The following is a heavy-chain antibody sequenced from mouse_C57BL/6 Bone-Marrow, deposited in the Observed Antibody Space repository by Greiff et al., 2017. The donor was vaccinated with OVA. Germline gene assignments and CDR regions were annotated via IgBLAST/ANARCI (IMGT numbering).Heavy chain of an antibody. Sequence: EVQLQQSGPELVKPGASVKISCKASGYTFTDYYMNWVKQSHGKSLEWIGDINPNNGGTSYNQKFKGKATLTVDKSSSTAYMELRSLTSEDSAVYYCARREDLLLYYFDYWGQGTTLTVSS. D-gene: IGHD1-1*01. CDR3: ARREDLLLYYFDY. CDR2: INPNNGGT. CDR1: GYTFTDYY. J-gene: IGHJ2*01. V-gene: IGHV1-26*01.